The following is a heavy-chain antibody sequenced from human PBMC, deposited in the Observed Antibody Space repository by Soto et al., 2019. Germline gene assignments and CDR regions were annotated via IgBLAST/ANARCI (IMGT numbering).Heavy chain of an antibody. CDR2: IYYSGST. CDR3: ARVRRIVVRGYYYYYGMDV. V-gene: IGHV4-59*01. D-gene: IGHD3-22*01. J-gene: IGHJ6*02. Sequence: SETLSLTCTVSGGSISSYYWSWIRQPPGKGLEWIGYIYYSGSTNYNPSLKSRVTISVDTSKNQFSLKLSSVTAADTAVYYCARVRRIVVRGYYYYYGMDVWGQGTTVTSP. CDR1: GGSISSYY.